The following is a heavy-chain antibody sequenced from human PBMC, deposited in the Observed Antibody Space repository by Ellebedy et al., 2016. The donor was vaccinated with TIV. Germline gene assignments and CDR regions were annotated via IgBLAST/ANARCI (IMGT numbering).Heavy chain of an antibody. CDR1: GGSINSGNSY. J-gene: IGHJ4*02. CDR2: IYDSRST. Sequence: SETLSLTXTVSGGSINSGNSYWTWIRQPAGKGLEWIGHIYDSRSTNFNPSLRSRVTMSVDTHKNQFSLRLSSVTAADTAVYYCARVSRYYDSSGYNYGPDYWGQGTLVSVSS. D-gene: IGHD3-22*01. V-gene: IGHV4-61*09. CDR3: ARVSRYYDSSGYNYGPDY.